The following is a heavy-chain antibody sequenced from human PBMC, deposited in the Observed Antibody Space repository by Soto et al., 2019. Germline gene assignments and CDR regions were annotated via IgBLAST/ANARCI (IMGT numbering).Heavy chain of an antibody. Sequence: GGSLRLSCAASGFTFSSYSMNWVRQAPGKGLEWVSSISSSSSSYIYYADSVKGRFTISRDNAKNSLYLQMNSLRAEDTAVYYCASADVVATKTSGGHYYYYGMDVWGQGTTVTVSS. CDR2: ISSSSSSYI. D-gene: IGHD5-12*01. CDR1: GFTFSSYS. J-gene: IGHJ6*02. CDR3: ASADVVATKTSGGHYYYYGMDV. V-gene: IGHV3-21*01.